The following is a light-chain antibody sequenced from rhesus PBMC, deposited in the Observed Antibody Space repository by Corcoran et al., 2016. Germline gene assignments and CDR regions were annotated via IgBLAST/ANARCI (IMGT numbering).Light chain of an antibody. CDR2: KAS. CDR1: QSISSW. Sequence: DIQMTQSPSSLSASVGDTVTITCRASQSISSWLDWYQQKPGKAPKLLIYKASSLQSGVPSRFSGSGSGPDFTLTSSSLQPEDFATYYCLQYSSSPFTFGPGTKLDIK. V-gene: IGKV1-22*01. CDR3: LQYSSSPFT. J-gene: IGKJ3*01.